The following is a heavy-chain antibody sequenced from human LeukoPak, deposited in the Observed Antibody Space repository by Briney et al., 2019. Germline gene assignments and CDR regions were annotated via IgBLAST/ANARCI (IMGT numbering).Heavy chain of an antibody. J-gene: IGHJ4*02. CDR3: ARGPYDGDFDY. CDR1: GGSFSGYY. D-gene: IGHD3-3*01. V-gene: IGHV4-34*01. Sequence: SETLSLTCAVYGGSFSGYYWSWIRQPPGKGLEWIGEINHSGSTNYNPSLKSRVTISVDTSKNQFSLKLSSVTAADTAVYYCARGPYDGDFDYWGLGTLVTVSS. CDR2: INHSGST.